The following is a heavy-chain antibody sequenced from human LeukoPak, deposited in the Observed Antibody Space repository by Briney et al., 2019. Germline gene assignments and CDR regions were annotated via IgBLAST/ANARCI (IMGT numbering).Heavy chain of an antibody. V-gene: IGHV3-74*01. CDR1: GFSFSSYL. J-gene: IGHJ4*03. CDR2: IGSDGSSP. D-gene: IGHD1-26*01. Sequence: GGSLSFSCAASGFSFSSYLIHWVRQGPGKGLVWVSRIGSDGSSPSSADSVKGRFTISRDKAKNSLYLQLNSLRAEDTAVYYCARDGSLAPAHVGASGDFAYWGQGTLVTVSS. CDR3: ARDGSLAPAHVGASGDFAY.